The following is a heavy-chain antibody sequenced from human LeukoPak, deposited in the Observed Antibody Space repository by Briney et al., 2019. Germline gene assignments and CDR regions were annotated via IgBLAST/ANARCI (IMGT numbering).Heavy chain of an antibody. J-gene: IGHJ5*02. V-gene: IGHV3-66*02. CDR3: ARDPVNYYDSSGYYL. D-gene: IGHD3-22*01. CDR1: GFTVSSNY. Sequence: GGSLRLSCAASGFTVSSNYMSWVRQAPGKGLEWVSVIYSGGSTYYADSVKGRFTISRDNSKNTLYLQMNSLRAEDTAVYDCARDPVNYYDSSGYYLWGQGTLVTVSS. CDR2: IYSGGST.